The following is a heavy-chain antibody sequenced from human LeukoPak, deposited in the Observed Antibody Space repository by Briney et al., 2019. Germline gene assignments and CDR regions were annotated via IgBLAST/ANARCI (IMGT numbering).Heavy chain of an antibody. D-gene: IGHD1-14*01. CDR1: GGSISIYY. CDR2: IYNSGST. CDR3: ARVGATGIGGNWYFDL. V-gene: IGHV4-59*01. J-gene: IGHJ2*01. Sequence: PSETLSLTCTVSGGSISIYYWSWIRQPPGKGLEWIGYIYNSGSTNYNPSLKSRVTISIDTSTNQFSLRLTSVSAADTAEYFCARVGATGIGGNWYFDLWGRGALVTVSS.